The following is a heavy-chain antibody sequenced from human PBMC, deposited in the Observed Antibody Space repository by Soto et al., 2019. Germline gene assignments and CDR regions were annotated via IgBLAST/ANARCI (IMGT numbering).Heavy chain of an antibody. Sequence: QVQLVQSGAEVKKPGASVKVSCKVSGYTFTSYYMHWVRQAPGQGLEWMGIINPSGGSTSYAQKFQGRVTMTRDTSTSTVYMELSSLRSEDTAVYYCARDKRSGHSTHWYFDLWGRGTLVTVSS. V-gene: IGHV1-46*03. CDR2: INPSGGST. D-gene: IGHD3-3*01. CDR3: ARDKRSGHSTHWYFDL. J-gene: IGHJ2*01. CDR1: GYTFTSYY.